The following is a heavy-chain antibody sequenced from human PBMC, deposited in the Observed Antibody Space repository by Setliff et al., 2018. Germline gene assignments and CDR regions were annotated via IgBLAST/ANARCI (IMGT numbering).Heavy chain of an antibody. Sequence: PGGSLRLSCAASGFSFSTFSLNWVRQAPGKGLEWLAYIDSSGTTIYYADSVRGRFTISRDNAKNSVYLQMNSLRVEDTAVYYCARDGYPGTSWGQGTLVTVSS. CDR1: GFSFSTFS. CDR2: IDSSGTTI. D-gene: IGHD2-2*03. CDR3: ARDGYPGTS. V-gene: IGHV3-48*01. J-gene: IGHJ5*02.